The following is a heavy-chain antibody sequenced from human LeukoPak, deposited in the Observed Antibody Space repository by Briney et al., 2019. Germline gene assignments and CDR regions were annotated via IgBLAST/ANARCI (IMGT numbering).Heavy chain of an antibody. D-gene: IGHD5-18*01. V-gene: IGHV3-23*01. CDR3: AKPFALLRGYSYAHPNDY. Sequence: GGSLRLSCAASGFTFSSYAMSWVRQAPGKGLEWVSAISGSGGSTYYADSVKGRFTISRDNSKNTLYLQMNSLRAEDTAVYYCAKPFALLRGYSYAHPNDYWGQGTLVTVSS. J-gene: IGHJ4*02. CDR2: ISGSGGST. CDR1: GFTFSSYA.